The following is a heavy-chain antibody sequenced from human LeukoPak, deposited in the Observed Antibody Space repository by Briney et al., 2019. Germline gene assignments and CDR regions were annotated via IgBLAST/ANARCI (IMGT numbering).Heavy chain of an antibody. V-gene: IGHV4-59*01. CDR1: GGSISSYY. CDR3: VRGGIVGTTARIPLFDY. CDR2: IYYSGST. J-gene: IGHJ4*02. Sequence: SETLSLTCTVSGGSISSYYWTWIRQPPGKGLEWIGYIYYSGSTNYNPSLKSRVTMSVDTSKNQFSLKLSSVTAADAAVYYCVRGGIVGTTARIPLFDYWGQGTLVTVSS. D-gene: IGHD1-26*01.